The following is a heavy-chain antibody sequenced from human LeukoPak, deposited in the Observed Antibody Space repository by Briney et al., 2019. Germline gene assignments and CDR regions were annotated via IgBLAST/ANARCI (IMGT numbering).Heavy chain of an antibody. V-gene: IGHV4-39*01. CDR2: IYYSGTT. CDR3: ARGDTAMAEGYFDY. Sequence: SETLSLTCRVSGGSISSSSYYWGWIRQPPGKGLEWIGSIYYSGTTYYNPSLKSRVTISVDTSRSQFSLKLNSVTAADTAVYYCARGDTAMAEGYFDYWGQGTLVTVSS. J-gene: IGHJ4*02. CDR1: GGSISSSSYY. D-gene: IGHD5-18*01.